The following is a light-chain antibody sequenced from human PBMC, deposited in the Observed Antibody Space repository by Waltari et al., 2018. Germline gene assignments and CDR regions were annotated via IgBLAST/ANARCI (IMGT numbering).Light chain of an antibody. CDR1: ASDAGPYKL. V-gene: IGLV2-23*01. CDR2: DGD. J-gene: IGLJ2*01. CDR3: CSYVGGAKVT. Sequence: QSALTQPASVSGSPGQSITFSCTGTASDAGPYKLVSWYQHHPGTAPKRILYDGDKRPSGVSSRFSASKSGDTASLTISGLQSEDEADYYCCSYVGGAKVTFGGGTKVTVL.